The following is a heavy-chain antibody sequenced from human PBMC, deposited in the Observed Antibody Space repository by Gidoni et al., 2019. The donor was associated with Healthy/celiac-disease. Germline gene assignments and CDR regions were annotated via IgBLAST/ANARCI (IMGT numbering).Heavy chain of an antibody. Sequence: QVQLQESGPGLVKPSETLSLTCTVSGGSVSSGSYYWSWIRPPPGKGLEWIGYIYYSGSTNYNPSLKRRVTISVDTSKNQFSLKLSSVTAADTAVYYCAREAGATGWFDPWGQGTLVTVSS. J-gene: IGHJ5*02. V-gene: IGHV4-61*01. D-gene: IGHD1-26*01. CDR1: GGSVSSGSYY. CDR2: IYYSGST. CDR3: AREAGATGWFDP.